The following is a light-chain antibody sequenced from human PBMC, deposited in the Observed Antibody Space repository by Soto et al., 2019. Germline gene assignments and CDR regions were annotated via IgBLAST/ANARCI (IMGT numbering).Light chain of an antibody. CDR3: ETWDSNIHWV. V-gene: IGLV4-60*02. J-gene: IGLJ3*02. Sequence: QAVVTQSSSASASLGSSVKLTCTLSSGHSSYIIAWHQQQPGKAPRYLMKLEGSGSYNKGSGVPDRFSGSSSGADRYLTISNPQFEDEADYYCETWDSNIHWVFGGGTKVTVL. CDR1: SGHSSYI. CDR2: LEGSGSY.